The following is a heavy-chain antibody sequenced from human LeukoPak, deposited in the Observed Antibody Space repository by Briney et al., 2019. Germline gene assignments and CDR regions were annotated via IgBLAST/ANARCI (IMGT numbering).Heavy chain of an antibody. Sequence: GGSLRLSCAASGFTFSSFSMNWVRQAPGKGLEWVSHISSTSSTIYYADSVKGRFTISRDNSKNSLYLQMNSLRTEDTALYYCAKATTVTTLLVDYWGQGTLVTVSS. CDR3: AKATTVTTLLVDY. D-gene: IGHD4-17*01. J-gene: IGHJ4*02. V-gene: IGHV3-48*04. CDR1: GFTFSSFS. CDR2: ISSTSSTI.